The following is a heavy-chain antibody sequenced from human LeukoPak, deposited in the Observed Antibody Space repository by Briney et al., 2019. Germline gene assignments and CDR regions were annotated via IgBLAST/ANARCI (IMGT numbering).Heavy chain of an antibody. V-gene: IGHV3-7*01. CDR2: IKQDGSEK. CDR1: GFTFRSYW. CDR3: ARVLRTMIVAFDD. Sequence: GGSLRLSCAASGFTFRSYWMTWVRQAAGKGLEGMASIKQDGSEKYYVDSVKGRFTISRDNAKNSLYLQMNSLRAEDTAVYYCARVLRTMIVAFDDWGQGTLVTVSS. D-gene: IGHD3-22*01. J-gene: IGHJ4*01.